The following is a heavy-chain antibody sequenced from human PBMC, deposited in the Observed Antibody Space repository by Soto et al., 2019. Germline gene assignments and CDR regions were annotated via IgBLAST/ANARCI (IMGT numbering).Heavy chain of an antibody. V-gene: IGHV1-69*13. CDR2: IIPIFGTA. CDR1: GGTFSSYV. J-gene: IGHJ4*02. D-gene: IGHD5-18*01. CDR3: ARDRGGGYSYGFRSFDY. Sequence: SVKVSCKASGGTFSSYVISWVRQAPGQGLEWMGGIIPIFGTANYAQKFQGRVTITADESTSTAYMELSSLRSEDTAVYYCARDRGGGYSYGFRSFDYWGQGTLVTVSS.